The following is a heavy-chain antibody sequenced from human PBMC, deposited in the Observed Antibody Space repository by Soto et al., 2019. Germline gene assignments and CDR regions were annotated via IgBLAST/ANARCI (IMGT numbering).Heavy chain of an antibody. CDR1: GGTFSSYT. D-gene: IGHD2-21*01. CDR3: ARSFYCGGDCPSLRYFDL. CDR2: IIPILGIA. V-gene: IGHV1-69*02. J-gene: IGHJ2*01. Sequence: QVQLVQSGAEVKKPGSSVKVSCKASGGTFSSYTISWVRQAPGQGLEWMGRIIPILGIANYAQKFQGRVTITADKSTSTAYMELSSLRSEDTAVSYCARSFYCGGDCPSLRYFDLWGRGTLVTVSS.